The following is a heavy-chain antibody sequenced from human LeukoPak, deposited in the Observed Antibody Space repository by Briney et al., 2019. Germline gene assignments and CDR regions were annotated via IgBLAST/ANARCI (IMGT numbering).Heavy chain of an antibody. CDR3: ARDPVTQNDH. D-gene: IGHD4-23*01. Sequence: EGSLSLSCAASGFTFDSYWLSWVRQAPGQGLEWVANIKQVGNEKYYVESVKGRFTIYRDNAKNSLYLQMNSLRAEDTAVYYCARDPVTQNDHWGQGTLVSVSS. CDR2: IKQVGNEK. V-gene: IGHV3-7*01. J-gene: IGHJ4*02. CDR1: GFTFDSYW.